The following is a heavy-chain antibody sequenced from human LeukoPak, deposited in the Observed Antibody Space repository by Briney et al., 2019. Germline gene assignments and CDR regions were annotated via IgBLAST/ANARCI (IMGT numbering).Heavy chain of an antibody. D-gene: IGHD3-22*01. CDR3: AKVDSSGYYNFDY. V-gene: IGHV3-23*01. J-gene: IGHJ4*02. CDR2: ISGSGGST. CDR1: GFTFSSYA. Sequence: GGSLRLSCAASGFTFSSYAMSWVRQAPGKGLEWVSAISGSGGSTYYADSVKGRFTISRDNSKNTLYLQMDSLRAEDTAVYYCAKVDSSGYYNFDYWGQGTLVTVSS.